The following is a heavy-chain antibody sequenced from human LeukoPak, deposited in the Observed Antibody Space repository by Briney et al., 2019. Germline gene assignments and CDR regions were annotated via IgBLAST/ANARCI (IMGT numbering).Heavy chain of an antibody. J-gene: IGHJ4*02. CDR2: IHSGGSDI. D-gene: IGHD3-9*01. Sequence: PGGSLRLSCAASGFTFNTYKMNWVRQAPGRGLEWVSSIHSGGSDIYYADSVKGRFTVSRDNAKNSLFRQMNSLRAEDTALYYCARGHYDILTGNYKWTPDYWGQGTLVTVSS. CDR1: GFTFNTYK. CDR3: ARGHYDILTGNYKWTPDY. V-gene: IGHV3-21*06.